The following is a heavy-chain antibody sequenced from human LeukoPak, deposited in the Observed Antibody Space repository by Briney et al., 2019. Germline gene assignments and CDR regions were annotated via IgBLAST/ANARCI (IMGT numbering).Heavy chain of an antibody. V-gene: IGHV3-9*01. CDR2: ISWNSGSI. D-gene: IGHD3-22*01. Sequence: GGSLRLSCAASGFTFDDYAMHWVRHAPGKGLEWVSGISWNSGSIGYADSVKGRFTISRDNAKNSLYLQMNSLRAEDTALYYCAKERRSTYYYDSSGYSGFDIWGQGTMVTVSS. J-gene: IGHJ3*02. CDR3: AKERRSTYYYDSSGYSGFDI. CDR1: GFTFDDYA.